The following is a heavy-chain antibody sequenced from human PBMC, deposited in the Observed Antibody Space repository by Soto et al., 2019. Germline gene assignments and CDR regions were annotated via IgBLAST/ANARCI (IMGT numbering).Heavy chain of an antibody. CDR1: GGSISSGGYY. V-gene: IGHV4-31*03. J-gene: IGHJ3*01. Sequence: PSETLSLTCTVSGGSISSGGYYWSWIRQHPGKGLEWIGYIYYSGSTYYNPSLKSRVTISVDTSKNQFSLKLSSVTAADTAVYYCARLGRRSHSVWGQGTMVTVSS. CDR3: ARLGRRSHSV. CDR2: IYYSGST.